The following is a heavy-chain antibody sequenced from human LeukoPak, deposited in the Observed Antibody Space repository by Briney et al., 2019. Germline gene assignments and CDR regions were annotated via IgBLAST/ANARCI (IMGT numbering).Heavy chain of an antibody. D-gene: IGHD1-26*01. J-gene: IGHJ4*02. CDR1: GFTFSSYW. Sequence: PGGSLRLSCAASGFTFSSYWMSWVRQMPGKGLEWMGIIYPGDSDTRYSPSFQGQVTISADKSISTAYLQWSSLKASDTAMYYCARMEGLLVPRSDYWGQGTLVTVSS. CDR2: IYPGDSDT. V-gene: IGHV5-51*01. CDR3: ARMEGLLVPRSDY.